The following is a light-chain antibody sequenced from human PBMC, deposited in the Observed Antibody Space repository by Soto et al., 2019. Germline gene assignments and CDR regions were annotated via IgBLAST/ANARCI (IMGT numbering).Light chain of an antibody. Sequence: QSALTQPPSASGSPGQSVTISCTGTSRDVGGHDYVSWYQQHPGKAPKLLIYEVTKRPSGVPDRFSGSKSGNTASLTVSGLQADDEADYYCNSYVTGNSLIFGGGTKLNVL. J-gene: IGLJ2*01. CDR3: NSYVTGNSLI. CDR2: EVT. V-gene: IGLV2-8*01. CDR1: SRDVGGHDY.